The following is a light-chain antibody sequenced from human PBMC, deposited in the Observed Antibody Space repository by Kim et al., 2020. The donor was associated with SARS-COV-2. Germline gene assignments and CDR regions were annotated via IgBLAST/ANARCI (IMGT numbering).Light chain of an antibody. Sequence: LSVSPGERVSLSCRASQTIGSKLAWYQHKLGQPPRLLMFDASTRATGVPARFSGSGSGTEFTLTISSLQSEDFASYFCQMYNDWPQFGQGTKLEIK. J-gene: IGKJ2*01. CDR1: QTIGSK. CDR2: DAS. V-gene: IGKV3D-15*01. CDR3: QMYNDWPQ.